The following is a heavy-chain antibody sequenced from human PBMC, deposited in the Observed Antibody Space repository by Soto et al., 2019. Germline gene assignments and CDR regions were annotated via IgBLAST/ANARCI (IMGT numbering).Heavy chain of an antibody. CDR3: AREAGRFLQWPHRWLLSPYFEF. CDR2: IWHSGST. V-gene: IGHV4-38-2*02. D-gene: IGHD3-3*01. J-gene: IGHJ4*02. Sequence: WVRQPPGKGLEWIGSIWHSGSTYYNSSLESRMTMSVDTSKNQFSLKLTSVSAADAAVYYCAREAGRFLQWPHRWLLSPYFEFWDQGILVTVPS.